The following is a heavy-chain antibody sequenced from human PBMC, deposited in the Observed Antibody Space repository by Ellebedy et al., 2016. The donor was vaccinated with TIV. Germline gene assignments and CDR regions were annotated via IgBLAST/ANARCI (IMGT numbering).Heavy chain of an antibody. CDR2: ISAYNGNT. Sequence: ASVKVSXXASGYTFTSYGISWVRQPPGQGLEWMGWISAYNGNTNYAQKLQGRVTMTTDTSTSTAYMELRSLRSDDTAVYYSARVPEGGYFDYWGQGTLVTAAS. CDR1: GYTFTSYG. CDR3: ARVPEGGYFDY. D-gene: IGHD3-16*01. J-gene: IGHJ4*02. V-gene: IGHV1-18*01.